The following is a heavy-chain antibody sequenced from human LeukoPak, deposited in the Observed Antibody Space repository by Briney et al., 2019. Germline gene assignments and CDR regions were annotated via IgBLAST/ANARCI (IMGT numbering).Heavy chain of an antibody. CDR1: GFTFDDYT. V-gene: IGHV3-43*01. J-gene: IGHJ4*02. CDR3: AKGGGRGPKYYMDV. Sequence: GGSLRLSCAASGFTFDDYTMHWVRQAPGKGLEWVSLISWDGGSTYYADSVKGRFTISRDNSKNSLYLQMNSLRTEDTALYYCAKGGGRGPKYYMDVWGQGTLVTVSS. CDR2: ISWDGGST.